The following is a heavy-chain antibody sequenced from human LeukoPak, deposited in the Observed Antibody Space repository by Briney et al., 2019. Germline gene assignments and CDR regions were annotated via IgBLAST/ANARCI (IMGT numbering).Heavy chain of an antibody. CDR3: ARGDGDYEFDY. J-gene: IGHJ4*02. CDR1: GGSFSGYY. Sequence: PSETLSLTCAVYGGSFSGYYWSWIRQPPGKGLEWIGEINHSGSTNYNPSLKSRVTISVDTSKNQFSLKLSSVTAADTAVYYCARGDGDYEFDYWGQGTLVTVSS. D-gene: IGHD4-17*01. V-gene: IGHV4-34*01. CDR2: INHSGST.